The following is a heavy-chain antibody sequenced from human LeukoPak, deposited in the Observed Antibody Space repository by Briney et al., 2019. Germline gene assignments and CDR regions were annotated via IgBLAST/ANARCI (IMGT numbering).Heavy chain of an antibody. J-gene: IGHJ4*02. CDR3: AKGGRGNGEVY. D-gene: IGHD2-8*01. CDR1: GFTFSSYW. Sequence: QPGGSLRLSCAVSGFTFSSYWMNWVRQAPGKGLERVANIKQDGSEKNYVDSVKGRFTISRDNAKSSLFLQMNDLRAEDTAVYYCAKGGRGNGEVYWGQGTLVTVSS. V-gene: IGHV3-7*01. CDR2: IKQDGSEK.